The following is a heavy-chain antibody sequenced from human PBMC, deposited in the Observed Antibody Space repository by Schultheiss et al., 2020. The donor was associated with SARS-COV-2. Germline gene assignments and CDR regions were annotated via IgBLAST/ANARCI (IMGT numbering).Heavy chain of an antibody. V-gene: IGHV3-53*01. CDR2: IYSGVST. J-gene: IGHJ4*02. Sequence: GGSLRLSCAASGFTVSSNYMSWVRQAPGKGLGWVSVIYSGVSTYYADSVKGRFTISRDNDKNTLYLQMNSLRAEDMDVYYCERGLDKYGSGSVAFDFDYWGQGTLVTVAS. D-gene: IGHD3-10*01. CDR1: GFTVSSNY. CDR3: ERGLDKYGSGSVAFDFDY.